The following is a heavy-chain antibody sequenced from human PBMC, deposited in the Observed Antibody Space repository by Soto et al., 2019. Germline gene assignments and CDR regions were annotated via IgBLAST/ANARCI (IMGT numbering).Heavy chain of an antibody. Sequence: GGSLRLSCAASGFTFSSYSMNWVRQAPGKGLEWVSSISSSSSYIYYADSVKGRFTISRDNAKNSLYLQMNSLRAEDTAVYYCARDAGNYDSSGYYYGYFDYWGQGTLTPSPQ. D-gene: IGHD3-22*01. V-gene: IGHV3-21*01. CDR1: GFTFSSYS. CDR2: ISSSSSYI. J-gene: IGHJ4*02. CDR3: ARDAGNYDSSGYYYGYFDY.